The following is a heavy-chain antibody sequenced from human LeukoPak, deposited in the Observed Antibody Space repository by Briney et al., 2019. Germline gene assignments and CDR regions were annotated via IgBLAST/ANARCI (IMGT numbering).Heavy chain of an antibody. V-gene: IGHV3-11*01. D-gene: IGHD6-13*01. CDR3: ARADSSSWYESTYYFDY. CDR2: ISSSGSTI. Sequence: PGGSLRLSCAASGFTFSDYYMSWIRQAPGKGLERVSYISSSGSTIYYADSVKGRFTISRDNAKNSLYLQMNSLRAGDTAVYYCARADSSSWYESTYYFDYWGQGTLVTVSS. CDR1: GFTFSDYY. J-gene: IGHJ4*02.